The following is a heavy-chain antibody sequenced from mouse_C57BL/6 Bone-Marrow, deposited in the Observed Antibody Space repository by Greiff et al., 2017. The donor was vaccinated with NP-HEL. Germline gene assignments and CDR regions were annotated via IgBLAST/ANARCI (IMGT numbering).Heavy chain of an antibody. CDR1: GFSLTSYG. CDR3: ARDYYGCPAWFAY. V-gene: IGHV2-2*01. J-gene: IGHJ3*01. CDR2: IWSAGST. Sequence: QVQLKQSGPGLVQPSQCLSITCTVSGFSLTSYGVHWVRQSPGKGLEWLGVIWSAGSTDYNAAFISRLSISKDNSKSQVIFKVNSLQADETAVDYCARDYYGCPAWFAYWGQGTLVTVSA. D-gene: IGHD2-2*01.